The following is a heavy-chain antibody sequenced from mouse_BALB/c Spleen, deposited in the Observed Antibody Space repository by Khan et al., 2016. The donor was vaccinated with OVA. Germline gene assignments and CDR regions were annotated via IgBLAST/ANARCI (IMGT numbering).Heavy chain of an antibody. CDR3: TMAYYRYYFDY. Sequence: EVQLQESGAELGRPGSSVKLSCKTSGNTFTSYGIKWVRQRPGQGLEWIGYIYPGNGYIEYNEKFQGKAILTSDTSSTTAYMQLRSLTSEDSALSFCTMAYYRYYFDYWGQGTTLTVSS. V-gene: IGHV1S134*01. J-gene: IGHJ2*01. CDR2: IYPGNGYI. CDR1: GNTFTSYG. D-gene: IGHD2-14*01.